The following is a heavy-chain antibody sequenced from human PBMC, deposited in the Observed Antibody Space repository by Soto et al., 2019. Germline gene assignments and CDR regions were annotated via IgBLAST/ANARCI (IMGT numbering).Heavy chain of an antibody. Sequence: GESLKISCKGSGYSFTSYWIGWVRQMPGKGLEWMGIIYPGDSDTRYSPSFQGQVTISADKSISTAYLQWSSLKASDTAMYYCARQGGTVTTFPYYYYMDVWGKGTTVTVSS. CDR1: GYSFTSYW. V-gene: IGHV5-51*01. CDR2: IYPGDSDT. CDR3: ARQGGTVTTFPYYYYMDV. J-gene: IGHJ6*03. D-gene: IGHD4-4*01.